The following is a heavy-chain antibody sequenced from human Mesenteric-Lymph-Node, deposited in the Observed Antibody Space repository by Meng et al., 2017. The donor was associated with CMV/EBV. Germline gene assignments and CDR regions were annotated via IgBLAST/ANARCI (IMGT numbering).Heavy chain of an antibody. CDR3: ARGDSGFDFYFDY. V-gene: IGHV4-61*01. Sequence: VSGGSVSSSTYSWSWIRPPPGKALEWIGYIYYRGTTNYNPSLKSRVTISIDTSKNQFSLKLSSVTAADTAVYYCARGDSGFDFYFDYWGQGTLVTVSS. CDR2: IYYRGTT. J-gene: IGHJ4*02. CDR1: GGSVSSSTYS. D-gene: IGHD5-12*01.